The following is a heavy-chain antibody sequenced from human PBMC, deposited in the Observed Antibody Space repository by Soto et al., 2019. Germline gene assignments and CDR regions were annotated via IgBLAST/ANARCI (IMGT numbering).Heavy chain of an antibody. CDR3: ARVLTYYDFWSGYYLRSHNNWFDP. CDR2: MNPNSGNT. J-gene: IGHJ5*02. Sequence: GASVKVSCKDSGYTFTSYDINWVRQATGQGLEWMGWMNPNSGNTGYAQKFQGRVTMTRNTSISTAYMELSSLRSEDTAVYYCARVLTYYDFWSGYYLRSHNNWFDPWGQGTLVTVSS. D-gene: IGHD3-3*01. V-gene: IGHV1-8*01. CDR1: GYTFTSYD.